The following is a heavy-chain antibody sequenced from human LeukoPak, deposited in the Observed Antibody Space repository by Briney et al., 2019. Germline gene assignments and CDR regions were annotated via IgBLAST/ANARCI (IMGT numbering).Heavy chain of an antibody. Sequence: SETLSLTCTVSGGSISSSSYCWGWIRQPQGKGLEWSGSIYYSGGTYSNPSLKSRVTISVDTSKNQFSLKLSSVTAADTAVYYCAKTYYYDSSGSPSGPNFAYWGQGTLVTVSS. V-gene: IGHV4-39*01. CDR2: IYYSGGT. CDR3: AKTYYYDSSGSPSGPNFAY. D-gene: IGHD3-22*01. J-gene: IGHJ4*02. CDR1: GGSISSSSYC.